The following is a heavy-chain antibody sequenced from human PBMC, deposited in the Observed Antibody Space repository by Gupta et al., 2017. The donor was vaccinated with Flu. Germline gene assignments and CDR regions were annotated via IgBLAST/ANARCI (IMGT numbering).Heavy chain of an antibody. CDR3: ARERNNYYGSGTIDY. CDR2: IWYDGSNK. D-gene: IGHD3-10*01. V-gene: IGHV3-33*01. CDR1: GCTFGCYG. J-gene: IGHJ4*02. Sequence: QVQLVESGGGVVQPGRSLRLSCAASGCTFGCYGLHWVRQAPGKGLELVSVIWYDGSNKYYADSVKGRFTISRDNSKNTLYLQMNSLRAEDTAVYYCARERNNYYGSGTIDYWGQGTLVTVSS.